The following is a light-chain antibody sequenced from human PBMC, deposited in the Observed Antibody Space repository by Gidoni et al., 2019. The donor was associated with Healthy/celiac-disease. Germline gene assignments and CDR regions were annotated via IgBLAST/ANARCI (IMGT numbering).Light chain of an antibody. V-gene: IGKV2-28*01. CDR3: MQALQTPRT. J-gene: IGKJ3*01. Sequence: DIVMTHFPLSLPVTPGEPVSISCRSSQSLLHSNGYNYLDWYLQKPGQSPQLLIYLGSNRASGVPERFSGSGSGTDFTLKISKVEAEDVGVYYCMQALQTPRTFGPGTKVDIK. CDR2: LGS. CDR1: QSLLHSNGYNY.